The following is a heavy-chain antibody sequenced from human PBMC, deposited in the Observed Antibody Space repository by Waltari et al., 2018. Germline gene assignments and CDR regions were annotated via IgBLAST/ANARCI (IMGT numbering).Heavy chain of an antibody. V-gene: IGHV1-8*01. CDR2: MNPNSGNT. CDR3: ARIGDCSSTSCFPTWFDP. Sequence: QVQLVQSGAEVKKPGASVKVSCKASGYTFTSYDINWVRQATGQGLEWMGWMNPNSGNTGYAQKFQGRVTMTRNTSISTAYMGLSSLRSEDTAVYYCARIGDCSSTSCFPTWFDPWGQGTLVTVSS. CDR1: GYTFTSYD. J-gene: IGHJ5*02. D-gene: IGHD2-2*01.